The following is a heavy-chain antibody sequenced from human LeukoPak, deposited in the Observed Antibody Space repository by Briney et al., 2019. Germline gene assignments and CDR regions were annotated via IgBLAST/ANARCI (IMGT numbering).Heavy chain of an antibody. CDR1: GFTFSSYS. J-gene: IGHJ2*01. V-gene: IGHV3-21*01. CDR3: ARVHDSSGYYWYFDL. CDR2: ISSSSSYI. Sequence: GGSLRLSCAASGFTFSSYSMNWVRQAPGKGLEWVSSISSSSSYIYYADSVKGRFTISRDNAKNSLYLQMNSLRAEDTAVYHCARVHDSSGYYWYFDLWGRGTLVTVSS. D-gene: IGHD3-22*01.